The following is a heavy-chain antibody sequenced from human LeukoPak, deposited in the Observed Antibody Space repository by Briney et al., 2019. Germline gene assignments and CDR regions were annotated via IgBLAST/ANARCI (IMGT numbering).Heavy chain of an antibody. CDR1: GYTFTGYY. CDR3: ARDPYGGLTLDY. J-gene: IGHJ4*02. D-gene: IGHD4/OR15-4a*01. V-gene: IGHV1-2*02. Sequence: EASVKVSCKASGYTFTGYYMHWVRQAPGQGLEWMGWINPNSGGTDYAQKFQGRVTMTRDTSISTAYMELSRLRSDDTAVYYCARDPYGGLTLDYWGQGTLVTVSS. CDR2: INPNSGGT.